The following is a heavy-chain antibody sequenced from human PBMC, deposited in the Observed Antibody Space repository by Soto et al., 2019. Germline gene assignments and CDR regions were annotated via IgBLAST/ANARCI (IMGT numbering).Heavy chain of an antibody. Sequence: SETLSLTCTVSGGSISSSSYYWGWIRQPPGKGLEWIGSIYYSGSTYYNPSLKSRVTISVDTSKNQFSLKLSSVTAADTAVYYCASVYSSSWHFDYWGQGTLVTVSS. D-gene: IGHD6-13*01. V-gene: IGHV4-39*01. CDR2: IYYSGST. CDR1: GGSISSSSYY. J-gene: IGHJ4*02. CDR3: ASVYSSSWHFDY.